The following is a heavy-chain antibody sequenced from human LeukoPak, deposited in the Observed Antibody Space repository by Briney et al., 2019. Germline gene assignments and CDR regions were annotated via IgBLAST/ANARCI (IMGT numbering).Heavy chain of an antibody. CDR2: ISGSGGST. V-gene: IGHV3-23*01. D-gene: IGHD6-6*01. CDR1: VYPLSSYA. CDR3: AKAEYSSSSPRFDY. J-gene: IGHJ4*02. Sequence: SGGSLRLSCAASVYPLSSYAMSWARQAPGKGREWVSAISGSGGSTYYADSVKGRFTISRDNSKNTLYLQMNSLRAEDTAVYYCAKAEYSSSSPRFDYWGQGTLVTVSS.